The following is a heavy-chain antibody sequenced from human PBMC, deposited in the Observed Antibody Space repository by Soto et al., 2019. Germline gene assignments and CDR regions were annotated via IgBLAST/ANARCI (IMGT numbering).Heavy chain of an antibody. V-gene: IGHV3-7*05. Sequence: GGSLRLSCTGSGFTFSDYWMSWSRQAPGKGLEWVANIKYDGSEEYYVDSVRGRFTISRDNAMNSLHLQMNSLRADDTAVYYCARFASGKSASTWGQGTLVTVSS. CDR1: GFTFSDYW. CDR2: IKYDGSEE. CDR3: ARFASGKSAST. D-gene: IGHD5-12*01. J-gene: IGHJ5*02.